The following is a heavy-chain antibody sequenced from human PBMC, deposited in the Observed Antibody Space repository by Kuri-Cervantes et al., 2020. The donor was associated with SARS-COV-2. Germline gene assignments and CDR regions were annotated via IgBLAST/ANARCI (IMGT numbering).Heavy chain of an antibody. J-gene: IGHJ4*02. CDR2: IYHDGST. CDR3: ASRGLTVVPT. CDR1: GDTISSYSGSFHY. D-gene: IGHD2-2*01. V-gene: IGHV4-39*01. Sequence: GSLRLSCTVSGDTISSYSGSFHYWPWIRQPPGEGLEWIGSIYHDGSTYSNPSLKGRVTISVDTSKNQISLKLSSVTAADTAVYYCASRGLTVVPTWGQGILVTVSS.